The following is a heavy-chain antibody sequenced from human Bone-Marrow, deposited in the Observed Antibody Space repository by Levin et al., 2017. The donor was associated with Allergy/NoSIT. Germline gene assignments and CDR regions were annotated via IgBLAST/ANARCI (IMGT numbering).Heavy chain of an antibody. D-gene: IGHD4-17*01. CDR3: AKDLGTTVTTPSD. CDR1: GFTFSSYA. Sequence: QAGESLKISCAASGFTFSSYAMSWVRQAPGKGLEWVSGISDSGGGTYLADSVKGRFSISRDNSKNTLYLQMNSLRDDDTAVYYCAKDLGTTVTTPSDWGQGTLVTVSS. V-gene: IGHV3-23*01. CDR2: ISDSGGGT. J-gene: IGHJ4*02.